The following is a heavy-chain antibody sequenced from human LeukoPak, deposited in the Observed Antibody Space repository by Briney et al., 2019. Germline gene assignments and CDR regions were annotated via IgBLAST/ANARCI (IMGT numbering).Heavy chain of an antibody. D-gene: IGHD3-22*01. Sequence: ASVKVSCKASGYTFTSYYMHWVRQAPGQGLEWMGIINPSGGSTSYAQKFQGRVTMTRDTSTSTVYMELSSLRSEDTAVYYCARDRGVNYYDRSGYLTWGIDYWGQGTLVTVSS. CDR2: INPSGGST. J-gene: IGHJ4*02. CDR3: ARDRGVNYYDRSGYLTWGIDY. CDR1: GYTFTSYY. V-gene: IGHV1-46*01.